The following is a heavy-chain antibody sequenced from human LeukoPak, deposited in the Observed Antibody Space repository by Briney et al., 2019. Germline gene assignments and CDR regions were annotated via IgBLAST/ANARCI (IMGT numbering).Heavy chain of an antibody. J-gene: IGHJ6*02. V-gene: IGHV5-51*01. CDR2: IYPADSDT. CDR1: LTPSW. CDR3: ARHPYSGYDYYYYYGMDV. Sequence: GESLQISCKGSLTPSWIGWGRQMPGKCLEWMGIIYPADSDTRYSPSFQGQVTISADKSISTAYLQWSSLKASDTAMYYCARHPYSGYDYYYYYGMDVWGQGTTVTVSS. D-gene: IGHD5-12*01.